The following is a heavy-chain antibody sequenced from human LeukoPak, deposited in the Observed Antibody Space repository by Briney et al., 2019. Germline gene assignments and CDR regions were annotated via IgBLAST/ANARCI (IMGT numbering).Heavy chain of an antibody. V-gene: IGHV1-18*01. CDR3: AREYSGYDWGHFDF. CDR2: ISAYNGNT. CDR1: GYTFTSYG. Sequence: ASVKVSCKASGYTFTSYGISWVRQPPGQGLEGMGWISAYNGNTNYAQKFQGRVTMTTGTSTTTDYKELRSLRSDDTALYYCAREYSGYDWGHFDFWGQGTLVTVSS. D-gene: IGHD5-12*01. J-gene: IGHJ4*02.